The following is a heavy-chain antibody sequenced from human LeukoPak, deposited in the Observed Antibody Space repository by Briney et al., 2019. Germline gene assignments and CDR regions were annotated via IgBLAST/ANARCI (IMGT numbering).Heavy chain of an antibody. CDR2: IFSGGTT. Sequence: GGSLRLSCAASGFSVSSNYMTWVRQAPGKGLEWVSTIFSGGTTYYAGFVQGRFTISRDNSKNTLFLQINTQRVDYTAVYYFAREKRSGWPRLSYFDLGGQGNPVTVSS. CDR3: AREKRSGWPRLSYFDL. D-gene: IGHD6-19*01. J-gene: IGHJ4*02. CDR1: GFSVSSNY. V-gene: IGHV3-53*01.